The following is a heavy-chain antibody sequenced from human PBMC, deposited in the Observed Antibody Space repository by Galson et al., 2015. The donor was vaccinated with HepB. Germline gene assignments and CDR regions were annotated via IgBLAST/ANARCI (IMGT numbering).Heavy chain of an antibody. V-gene: IGHV4-34*01. Sequence: SETLSLTCAVNGGSFSGYYWSWIRQSPGKGLEWIGEINHGGSTNYNPSLKSRVTISVDTSKRQFSLRLTSVTAADTAIYYCARVRTSSYFSDYWDQGSLVTVSS. CDR3: ARVRTSSYFSDY. CDR2: INHGGST. CDR1: GGSFSGYY. J-gene: IGHJ4*02. D-gene: IGHD2-2*01.